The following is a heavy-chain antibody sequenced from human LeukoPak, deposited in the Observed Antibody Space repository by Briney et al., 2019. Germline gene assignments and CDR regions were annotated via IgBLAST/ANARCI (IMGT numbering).Heavy chain of an antibody. CDR1: GYTFTSYG. CDR3: ARKLHCGGGCYSFDY. J-gene: IGHJ4*02. Sequence: ASVKVSCKASGYTFTSYGISWVRQAPGQGLEWMGWISAYNGNTNYAQKLQGRVTMTTDTSTSTAYMELRSLRSDDTAVYYCARKLHCGGGCYSFDYWGQGTLVTVSS. D-gene: IGHD2-21*02. CDR2: ISAYNGNT. V-gene: IGHV1-18*01.